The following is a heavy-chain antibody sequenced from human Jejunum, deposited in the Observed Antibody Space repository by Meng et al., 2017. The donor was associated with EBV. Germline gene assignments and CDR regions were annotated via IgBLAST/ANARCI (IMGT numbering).Heavy chain of an antibody. Sequence: QVLLQQWGAGLLKPSETLSLTCAVSGESFSDHFWSWIRQPPGKGLEWIGDINQSGSTTYNPSLESRVTLSVDTSKNQFSLRLNSVTAADTAIYYCARVVNWDYGDCGAFDYWGQGALVTVSS. CDR1: GESFSDHF. J-gene: IGHJ4*02. D-gene: IGHD4-17*01. CDR2: INQSGST. CDR3: ARVVNWDYGDCGAFDY. V-gene: IGHV4-34*01.